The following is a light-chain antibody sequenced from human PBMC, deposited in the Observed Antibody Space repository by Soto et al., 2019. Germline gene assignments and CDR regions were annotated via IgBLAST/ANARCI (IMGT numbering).Light chain of an antibody. Sequence: SYELTQPPSVSVAPGQTATITCGGDNIGSKIVHWYQHNPGQAPVLVVHDDDDRPSGIPERFSGSNSGQTATLTISRVEAGDEAAYYCQVWVGHSERIFGGGTKLTVL. V-gene: IGLV3-21*02. J-gene: IGLJ2*01. CDR2: DDD. CDR3: QVWVGHSERI. CDR1: NIGSKI.